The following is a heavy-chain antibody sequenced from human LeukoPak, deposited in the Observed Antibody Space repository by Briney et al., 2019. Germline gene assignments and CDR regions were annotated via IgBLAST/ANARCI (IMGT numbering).Heavy chain of an antibody. J-gene: IGHJ4*02. V-gene: IGHV3-30-3*01. CDR1: GFTFSSYA. CDR3: ARIVVPAAIRGPFDY. Sequence: PGGSLRLSCAASGFTFSSYAMHWVRQAPGKGLEWVAVISYDGSNKYYADSVKGRFTISRDNSKNTLYLQMNSLRAEDTAVYYCARIVVPAAIRGPFDYWGEGTLVTVSS. CDR2: ISYDGSNK. D-gene: IGHD2-2*02.